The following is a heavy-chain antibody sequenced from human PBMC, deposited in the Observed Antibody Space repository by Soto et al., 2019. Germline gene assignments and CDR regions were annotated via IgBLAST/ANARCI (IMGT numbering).Heavy chain of an antibody. CDR3: ARGTDGGYDSRFFGYDY. Sequence: NPAETLSLTCSVSGGSISSGGYSWIWIRHPPGKGLEWIGYIYHSGSTYYNPSLKSRVTISVDRSKNQFSLKLSSVTAADTAVYYCARGTDGGYDSRFFGYDYWGQGTLVTVSS. CDR2: IYHSGST. CDR1: GGSISSGGYS. J-gene: IGHJ4*02. D-gene: IGHD3-22*01. V-gene: IGHV4-30-2*01.